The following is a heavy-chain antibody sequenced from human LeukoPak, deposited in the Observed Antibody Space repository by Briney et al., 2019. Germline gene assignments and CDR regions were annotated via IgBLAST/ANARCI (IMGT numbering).Heavy chain of an antibody. CDR3: AREEVDPAGMDV. Sequence: ASVKVSCKASGYTFTSYDINWVRQPTRPGLEWMGWMNPNSGNTGYAQKFQGRVTMTRNTSINTAYMELSSLRSEDTAVYYCAREEVDPAGMDVWGQGTTVTVSS. V-gene: IGHV1-8*01. J-gene: IGHJ6*02. D-gene: IGHD5-12*01. CDR2: MNPNSGNT. CDR1: GYTFTSYD.